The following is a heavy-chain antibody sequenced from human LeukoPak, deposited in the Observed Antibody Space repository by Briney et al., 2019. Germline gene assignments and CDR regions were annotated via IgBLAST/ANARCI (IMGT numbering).Heavy chain of an antibody. Sequence: SETLSLTCTVSGGSISSGSYYWSWIRQPAGKGLEWIGRIYTSGSTNYNPSLKSRVTISVDTSKNQFSLKLSSVTAADTAVYYCARGLKIVRIVVVIPGDYFDYWGQGTLVTVSS. CDR2: IYTSGST. D-gene: IGHD3-22*01. CDR1: GGSISSGSYY. V-gene: IGHV4-61*02. CDR3: ARGLKIVRIVVVIPGDYFDY. J-gene: IGHJ4*02.